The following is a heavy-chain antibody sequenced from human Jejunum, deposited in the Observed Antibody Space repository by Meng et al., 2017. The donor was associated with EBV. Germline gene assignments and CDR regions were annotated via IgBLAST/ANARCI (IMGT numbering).Heavy chain of an antibody. V-gene: IGHV1-24*01. Sequence: QVQLTQSGAEVKKPGASVKVSGKVSGHTLTALSMHWVRQAAGKGLEWMGGFDPEEGERVYAQKFQGRVTMTEDTSTDTAFLELSSLRSEDTAVYFCAKVDIMAGYYKYAFFDSWGQGTLVTVAS. CDR1: GHTLTALS. CDR3: AKVDIMAGYYKYAFFDS. D-gene: IGHD3-9*01. CDR2: FDPEEGER. J-gene: IGHJ4*02.